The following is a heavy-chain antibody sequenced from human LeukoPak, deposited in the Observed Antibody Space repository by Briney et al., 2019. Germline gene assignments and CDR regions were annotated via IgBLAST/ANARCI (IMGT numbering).Heavy chain of an antibody. D-gene: IGHD3-22*01. CDR1: AFTFSNLG. J-gene: IGHJ4*02. Sequence: GGSLRLSCAASAFTFSNLGMYWVRQAPGKGLEWASFIRADGTNKYYGDSVKGRFAISRDNSKNTLYLQMNSLRIDDTAVYYCARDPKNDGYSDGSFDYWGQGTLVTVSS. CDR2: IRADGTNK. CDR3: ARDPKNDGYSDGSFDY. V-gene: IGHV3-30*02.